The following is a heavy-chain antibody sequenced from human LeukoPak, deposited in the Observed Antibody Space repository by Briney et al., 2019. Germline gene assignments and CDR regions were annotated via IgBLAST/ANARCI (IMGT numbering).Heavy chain of an antibody. CDR1: GFTFTSYA. V-gene: IGHV3-30*04. J-gene: IGHJ6*04. CDR2: ISYDGTNK. D-gene: IGHD3-10*02. CDR3: AELGITMIGGV. Sequence: GGSLRLSCAASGFTFTSYAMHWVRQAPGKGLEWVALISYDGTNKYYADSEKGRFTISRDNSKNTLYLQMNSLRAEDTAVYYCAELGITMIGGVWGKGTTVTISS.